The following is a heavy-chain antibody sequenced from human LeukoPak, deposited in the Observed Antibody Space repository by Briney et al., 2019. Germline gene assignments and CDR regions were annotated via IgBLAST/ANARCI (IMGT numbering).Heavy chain of an antibody. D-gene: IGHD4-17*01. CDR3: AKDVRPDGAWDIDY. CDR2: ILGGGGST. CDR1: GFTFSGFA. J-gene: IGHJ4*02. V-gene: IGHV3-23*01. Sequence: GGSLRLSCAASGFTFSGFAMTWVRQAPGEGLEWVSGILGGGGSTYYADSVKGRFTISRDNSKNTLYLQMNSLRADDTAVYYCAKDVRPDGAWDIDYWGQGTLVTVSS.